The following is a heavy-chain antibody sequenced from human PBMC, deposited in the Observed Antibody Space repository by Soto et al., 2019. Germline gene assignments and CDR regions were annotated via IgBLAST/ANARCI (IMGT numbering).Heavy chain of an antibody. J-gene: IGHJ6*02. Sequence: EVQLVESGGGLVQPGGSLRLSCLASEFTFNTYWMNWVRQAPGRGLEWVANIKDDGSEKNYVDSVKGRFTISRDNAKNSLYLQINRLGGEDTAVYFCARDWGTPGRGSAVGYYYHYGMDVWGQGTTVTVSS. D-gene: IGHD6-19*01. CDR1: EFTFNTYW. CDR2: IKDDGSEK. CDR3: ARDWGTPGRGSAVGYYYHYGMDV. V-gene: IGHV3-7*05.